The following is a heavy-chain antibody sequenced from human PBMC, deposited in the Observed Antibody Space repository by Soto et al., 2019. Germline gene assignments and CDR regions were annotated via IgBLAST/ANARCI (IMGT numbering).Heavy chain of an antibody. Sequence: QVQLVQSGAEVKKPGASVKVSCKLSGYPLRELSLHWVRQAPGKGLEWMASFDPEDGETIYAQKFQGRVTMTEDTSTNTAYMSLSSLISEDTAVYYCATGPGGEWELPGDWGQRTLVTVSS. CDR1: GYPLRELS. J-gene: IGHJ4*02. D-gene: IGHD1-26*01. V-gene: IGHV1-24*01. CDR2: FDPEDGET. CDR3: ATGPGGEWELPGD.